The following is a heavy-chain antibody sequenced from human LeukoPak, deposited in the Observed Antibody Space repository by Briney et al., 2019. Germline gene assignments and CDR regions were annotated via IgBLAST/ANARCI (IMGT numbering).Heavy chain of an antibody. D-gene: IGHD6-19*01. Sequence: GGSLRLSCAASGFSFSSYGMHWVRQAPGKGLEWAAIIWYDGSNKYYGDSVKGRFSISRDNSKNTLYLQMNSLRADDTAVYYCARDSSGWDLDYWGQGTLVTVSS. CDR3: ARDSSGWDLDY. J-gene: IGHJ4*02. CDR2: IWYDGSNK. V-gene: IGHV3-33*01. CDR1: GFSFSSYG.